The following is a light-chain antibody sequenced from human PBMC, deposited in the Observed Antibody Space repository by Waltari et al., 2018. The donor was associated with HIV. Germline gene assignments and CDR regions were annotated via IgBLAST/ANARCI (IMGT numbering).Light chain of an antibody. V-gene: IGLV1-44*01. CDR1: ISNIGGNT. J-gene: IGLJ2*01. Sequence: QSVLTQSPSASGTPGQRVTISCSGSISNIGGNTVSWYQHLPGTAPKLLIYSNHQRPSGVPDPCAGSKSGTSASLAFSGLQSEDEADYYCAAWDANLNGRLFGGGTKLTVL. CDR3: AAWDANLNGRL. CDR2: SNH.